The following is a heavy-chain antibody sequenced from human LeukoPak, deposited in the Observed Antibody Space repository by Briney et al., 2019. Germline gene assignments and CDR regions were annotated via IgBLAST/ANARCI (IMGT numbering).Heavy chain of an antibody. CDR3: ARDRQQQLVPTHYYYYYMDV. V-gene: IGHV4-61*02. CDR2: IYTSGST. CDR1: GGSISSGSYY. J-gene: IGHJ6*03. D-gene: IGHD6-13*01. Sequence: SQTLSLTCIVSGGSISSGSYYWSWIRQPAGKGLEWIGRIYTSGSTNYNPSLKSRVTISVDTSKNQFSLKLSSVTAADTAVYYCARDRQQQLVPTHYYYYYMDVWGKGTTVTVSS.